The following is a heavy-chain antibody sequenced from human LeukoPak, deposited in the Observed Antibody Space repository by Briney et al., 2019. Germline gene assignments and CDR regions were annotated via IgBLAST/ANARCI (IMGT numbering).Heavy chain of an antibody. D-gene: IGHD3-10*01. V-gene: IGHV3-23*01. CDR3: TKVGGLGSGNYYDY. CDR2: ISGSGGST. J-gene: IGHJ4*02. CDR1: GFTFSSYA. Sequence: GGSLRLSCAASGFTFSSYAMSWVRQAPGKGLEWVSAISGSGGSTYYADPVKGRFTISRDNSKNTLYLQMNSLSTEDTALYYCTKVGGLGSGNYYDYWGQGTLVTVSS.